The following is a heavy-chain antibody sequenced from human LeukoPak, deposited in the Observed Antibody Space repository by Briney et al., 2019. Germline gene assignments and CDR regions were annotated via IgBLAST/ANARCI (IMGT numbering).Heavy chain of an antibody. CDR3: ARGRYSSSWVDY. CDR2: INPNSGGT. V-gene: IGHV1-2*04. D-gene: IGHD6-13*01. Sequence: ASVKVSCKASGYIFTDYYMHWVRQAPGQELGWMGRINPNSGGTNYAQKFQGWVTMTRDTSISTAYMELSRLRSDDTAVYYCARGRYSSSWVDYWGQGTLVTVSS. J-gene: IGHJ4*02. CDR1: GYIFTDYY.